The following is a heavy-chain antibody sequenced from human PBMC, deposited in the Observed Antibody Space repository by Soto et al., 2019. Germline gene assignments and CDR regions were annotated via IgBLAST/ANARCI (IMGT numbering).Heavy chain of an antibody. Sequence: TLSVICHVSGVSISSGGYYWSWIRQHPGKGLEWIGYIYYSGSTYYNPSLKSRVTISVDTSKNQFSLKLSSVTAADTAVSYCARVGRYCSSTSCYFDYWGQGTLVTVYS. D-gene: IGHD2-2*01. CDR1: GVSISSGGYY. CDR3: ARVGRYCSSTSCYFDY. V-gene: IGHV4-31*03. J-gene: IGHJ4*02. CDR2: IYYSGST.